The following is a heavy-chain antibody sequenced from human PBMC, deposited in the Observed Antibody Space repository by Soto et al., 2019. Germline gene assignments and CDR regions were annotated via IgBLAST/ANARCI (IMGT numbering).Heavy chain of an antibody. Sequence: SQTLSLTCAIFRNSVPSNSAAWNWIRQSPSRGLEWLGRTYYRSKWYNDYAVSVKSRITINPDTSKNQFPLQLNSVTPEDTAVYYCARDPGAPLNFDYWGQRTPVTVS. CDR1: RNSVPSNSAA. CDR3: ARDPGAPLNFDY. D-gene: IGHD1-26*01. V-gene: IGHV6-1*01. J-gene: IGHJ4*02. CDR2: TYYRSKWYN.